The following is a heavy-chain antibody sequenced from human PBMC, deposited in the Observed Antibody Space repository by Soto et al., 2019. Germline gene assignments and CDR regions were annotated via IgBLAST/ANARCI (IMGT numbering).Heavy chain of an antibody. CDR3: VRDSGY. Sequence: GGSLRLSCAASGFTFSIYGMHWVRQAPGKGLEWVAVISYDGSNKYYADSVKGRFTISRDNSKNTLYLQMNSLRAADTATYYCVRDSGYWGRGTLVTVSS. CDR1: GFTFSIYG. J-gene: IGHJ4*02. CDR2: ISYDGSNK. V-gene: IGHV3-30*03.